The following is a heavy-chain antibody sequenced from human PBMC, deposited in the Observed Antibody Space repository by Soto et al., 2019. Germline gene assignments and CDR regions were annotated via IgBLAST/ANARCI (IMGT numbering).Heavy chain of an antibody. CDR2: IKQDGSEK. V-gene: IGHV3-7*03. J-gene: IGHJ4*02. CDR3: ARYHIVGATTQIDY. Sequence: GVSLRLSCAASGFTFSSYWMSWVRQAPGKGLEWVANIKQDGSEKYYVDSVKGRFTISRDNAKNSLYLQMNSLRAEDTAVYYCARYHIVGATTQIDYWGQGTLVTVSS. CDR1: GFTFSSYW. D-gene: IGHD1-26*01.